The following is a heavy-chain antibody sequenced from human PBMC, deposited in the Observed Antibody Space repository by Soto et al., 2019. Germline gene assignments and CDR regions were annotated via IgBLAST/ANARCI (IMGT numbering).Heavy chain of an antibody. CDR2: IYYSGST. CDR3: ARGPKVAGTESPSSWFDP. J-gene: IGHJ5*02. CDR1: GGSISSGGYY. D-gene: IGHD6-19*01. V-gene: IGHV4-31*03. Sequence: QVQLQESGPGLVKPSQTLSLTCTVSGGSISSGGYYWSWIRQHPGKGLEWIGYIYYSGSTYYNPSLTCRVTISVDTSKNQFSLKLRSVTAADTAVYYCARGPKVAGTESPSSWFDPWGQGTLVTVSS.